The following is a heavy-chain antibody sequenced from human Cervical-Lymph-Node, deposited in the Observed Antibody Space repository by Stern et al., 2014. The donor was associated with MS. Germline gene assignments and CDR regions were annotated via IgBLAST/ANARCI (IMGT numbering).Heavy chain of an antibody. CDR1: GFVFRPYA. J-gene: IGHJ4*02. D-gene: IGHD1-26*01. CDR3: AKGGSGSYLD. Sequence: QMQLVQSGGGLVQPGRSLRLSCAASGFVFRPYALHWVRQAPRPGLEWVALISYDERDKYYTDSVKGRFTVSRDNSNNTVDLEMNSLRLEDTAVYYCAKGGSGSYLDWGQGSLVTVSS. V-gene: IGHV3-30*04. CDR2: ISYDERDK.